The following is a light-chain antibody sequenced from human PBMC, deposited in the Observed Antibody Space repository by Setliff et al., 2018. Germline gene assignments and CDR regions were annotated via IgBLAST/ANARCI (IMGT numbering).Light chain of an antibody. CDR3: SSYAGSNNPYV. V-gene: IGLV2-8*01. J-gene: IGLJ1*01. CDR1: SSDVGAYNY. CDR2: EVS. Sequence: QSALTQPRSVSGSPGRSVTISCTGTSSDVGAYNYVSWYQQHPGKVPKLMIYEVSKRPSGVPDRFSGSKSGNTASLTVSGLQAEDEADYYCSSYAGSNNPYVFGTGTKVTVL.